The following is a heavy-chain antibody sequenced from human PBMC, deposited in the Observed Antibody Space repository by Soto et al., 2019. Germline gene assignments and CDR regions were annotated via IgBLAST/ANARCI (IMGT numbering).Heavy chain of an antibody. Sequence: PSETLSLTCAVSGGSISSGGYSWSWIRQPPGKGLEWIGYIFHSGSTNYNPSLRSRVTISVDTSKNQISLELNSVTAADTAVYYCARDGKVSGSATHWFDPWGQGTLVTVSS. CDR1: GGSISSGGYS. CDR3: ARDGKVSGSATHWFDP. V-gene: IGHV4-61*08. J-gene: IGHJ5*02. D-gene: IGHD1-26*01. CDR2: IFHSGST.